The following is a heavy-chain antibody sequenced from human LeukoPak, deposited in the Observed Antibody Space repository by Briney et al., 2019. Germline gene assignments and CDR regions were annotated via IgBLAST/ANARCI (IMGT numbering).Heavy chain of an antibody. CDR1: GYTFTSYG. J-gene: IGHJ5*02. D-gene: IGHD5-18*01. CDR3: ALGRFSSWFDP. V-gene: IGHV1-46*01. CDR2: INPSGDST. Sequence: ASVKVSCKTSGYTFTSYGMHWVRQAPGQGLEWMGIINPSGDSTTYAQKFQGKVTITRHTSTSTVYMELSSLRSEDTAVYYCALGRFSSWFDPWGQGTLVTVSS.